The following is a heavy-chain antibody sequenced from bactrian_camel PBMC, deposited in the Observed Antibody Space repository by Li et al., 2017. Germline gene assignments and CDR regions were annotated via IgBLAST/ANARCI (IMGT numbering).Heavy chain of an antibody. Sequence: QVQLVESGGGLVQPGGSLRLSCVASENTYNYVGWFRLAPGKEREGVASVDFDGSTRYADSVKGRFTISQDNAKNTVYLQMNSLKAEDTAMYYCAGGFIGSRCDLAATSYNYWGQGTQVTVS. CDR3: AGGFIGSRCDLAATSYNY. CDR2: VDFDGST. CDR1: ENTYNY. D-gene: IGHD5*01. V-gene: IGHV3S53*01. J-gene: IGHJ4*01.